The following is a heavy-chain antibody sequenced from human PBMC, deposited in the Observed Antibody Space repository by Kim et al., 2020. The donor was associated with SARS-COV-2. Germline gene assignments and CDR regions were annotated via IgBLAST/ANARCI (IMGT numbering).Heavy chain of an antibody. CDR1: GGSISSSSYY. V-gene: IGHV4-39*01. CDR3: ASLPVYDY. Sequence: SETLSLTCTVSGGSISSSSYYWGWIRQPPGKGLEWIGSIYYSGSTYYNPSLKSRVTISVDTSKNQFSLKLSSVTAADTAVYYCASLPVYDYWGQGSLGTVSS. J-gene: IGHJ4*02. CDR2: IYYSGST.